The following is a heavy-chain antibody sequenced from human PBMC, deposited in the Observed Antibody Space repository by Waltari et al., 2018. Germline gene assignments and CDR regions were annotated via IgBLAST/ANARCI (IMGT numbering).Heavy chain of an antibody. CDR3: ARHWKKSGYRFDP. J-gene: IGHJ5*02. CDR2: IYYSGST. V-gene: IGHV4-39*01. D-gene: IGHD5-12*01. CDR1: GGSISSSSYY. Sequence: QLQLQESGPGLVKPSETLSLTCTVPGGSISSSSYYWGWLRQSPGKGLEWIGSIYYSGSTYYNPTLKSRVTISGDTSKNQFSLKLSSVTAADTAVYYCARHWKKSGYRFDPWGQGTLVTVSS.